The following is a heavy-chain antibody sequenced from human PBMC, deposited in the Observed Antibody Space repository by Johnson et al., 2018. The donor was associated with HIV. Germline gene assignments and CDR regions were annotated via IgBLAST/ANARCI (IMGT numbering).Heavy chain of an antibody. V-gene: IGHV3-30*02. J-gene: IGHJ3*02. CDR2: IRYDGYNK. CDR1: GFTFSRYG. D-gene: IGHD2-2*01. Sequence: QVQLVESGGGVVQPGGSLRLSCAASGFTFSRYGMHWVRQAPGKGLEWVAFIRYDGYNKYYADSVKGRFTISRDNSKKTLYLQMNSLRTEDTAVYYCVRGRISTVVVDLRGGGFDIWGQGTLVTVSS. CDR3: VRGRISTVVVDLRGGGFDI.